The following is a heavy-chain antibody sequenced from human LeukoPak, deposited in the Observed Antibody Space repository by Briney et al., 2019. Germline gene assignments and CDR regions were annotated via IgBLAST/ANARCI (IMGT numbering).Heavy chain of an antibody. J-gene: IGHJ3*02. V-gene: IGHV1-69*04. CDR3: ARLDGDYYDAFDI. CDR2: IIPILGIA. D-gene: IGHD4-17*01. CDR1: GGTFSSYA. Sequence: SVKVSCKASGGTFSSYAISWVRQAPGQGLEWMGRIIPILGIANYAQKFQGRVTITADKSTSTAYMELSSLRSEDTAVYYCARLDGDYYDAFDIWGQGTMVTVSS.